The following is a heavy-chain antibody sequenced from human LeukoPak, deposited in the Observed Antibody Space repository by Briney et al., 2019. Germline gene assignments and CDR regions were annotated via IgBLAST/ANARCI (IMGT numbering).Heavy chain of an antibody. V-gene: IGHV3-30*18. CDR1: GFSIGPFW. J-gene: IGHJ4*02. CDR2: ISYDGSNK. Sequence: GGSLRLSCVASGFSIGPFWMTWVRQAPGKGLEWVAVISYDGSNKYYADSVKGRFTISRDNSKNTLYLQMNSLRAEDTAVYYCAKTYILTGYCLDYWGRGTLVTVSS. D-gene: IGHD3-9*01. CDR3: AKTYILTGYCLDY.